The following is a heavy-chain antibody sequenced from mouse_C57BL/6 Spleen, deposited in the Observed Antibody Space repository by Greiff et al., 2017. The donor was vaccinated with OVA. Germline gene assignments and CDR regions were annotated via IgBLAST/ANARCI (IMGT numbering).Heavy chain of an antibody. Sequence: QVQLQQSGAELVRPGTSVQVSCKASGYAFTIYLLAWLKQRPGPGLALIGVINPGSGGTNYNEKFKGKATLTADKSSSTAYMQLSSLTSEDSAVYFCARFLPRTGTGFAYWGQGTLVTVSA. J-gene: IGHJ3*01. D-gene: IGHD4-1*01. CDR1: GYAFTIYL. CDR3: ARFLPRTGTGFAY. V-gene: IGHV1-54*01. CDR2: INPGSGGT.